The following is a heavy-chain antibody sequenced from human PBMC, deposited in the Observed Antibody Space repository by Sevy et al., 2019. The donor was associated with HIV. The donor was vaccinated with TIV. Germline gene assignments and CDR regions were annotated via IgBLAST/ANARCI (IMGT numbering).Heavy chain of an antibody. CDR2: ISGSTGTT. CDR1: GFTFSNYA. J-gene: IGHJ4*02. V-gene: IGHV3-23*01. Sequence: GRSLRLSCAASGFTFSNYAMTWVRQAPGKGLEWVSSISGSTGTTYYADSVKGRFTISRDNSKNTLYLQMNSLRAEDTAVYSCAKDTGSGRIYFDSWGQGTPVTVSS. CDR3: AKDTGSGRIYFDS. D-gene: IGHD3-10*01.